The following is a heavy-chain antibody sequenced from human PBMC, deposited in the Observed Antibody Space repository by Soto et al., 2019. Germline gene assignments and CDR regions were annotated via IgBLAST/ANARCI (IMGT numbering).Heavy chain of an antibody. CDR1: GFTFSKFD. V-gene: IGHV3-13*04. D-gene: IGHD2-15*01. CDR3: ARGQEVGAHFFDS. Sequence: LRLSCEASGFTFSKFDMHWVRQPTGKGLEWVSTIGISGDTYYAVSVKGRFTISRDNAKNSLSLQMNSLRAGDTALYFCARGQEVGAHFFDSWGQGTQVTVSS. J-gene: IGHJ4*02. CDR2: IGISGDT.